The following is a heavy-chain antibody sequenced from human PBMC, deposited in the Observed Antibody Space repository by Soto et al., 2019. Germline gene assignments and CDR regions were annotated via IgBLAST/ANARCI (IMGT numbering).Heavy chain of an antibody. D-gene: IGHD3-3*02. V-gene: IGHV4-39*01. CDR1: GDSIISSDFY. J-gene: IGHJ5*02. Sequence: SETLSLTCTASGDSIISSDFYWGWVRQPPGKGLEWIGSIFYLGSSYYNPSLKSRVTMSVDTSKNQFSLRLRSVAAADTALYFCARHSLALRKNNWFDPWGQGIMVTVSS. CDR3: ARHSLALRKNNWFDP. CDR2: IFYLGSS.